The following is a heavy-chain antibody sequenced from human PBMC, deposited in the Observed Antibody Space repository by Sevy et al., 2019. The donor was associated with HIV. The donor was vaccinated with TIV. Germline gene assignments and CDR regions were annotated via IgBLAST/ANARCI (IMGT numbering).Heavy chain of an antibody. CDR1: GFTVSSNF. CDR2: IFSGGDT. V-gene: IGHV3-53*01. J-gene: IGHJ6*02. CDR3: ARDLRVATASGGMDV. D-gene: IGHD6-13*01. Sequence: GGSLRLSCVAYGFTVSSNFMTWVRQAPGKGLEWVSIIFSGGDTYYADSVKGRVTISRDNSKNKLYLQMNNLRAEDTVVYYCARDLRVATASGGMDVWGQGTTVTVSS.